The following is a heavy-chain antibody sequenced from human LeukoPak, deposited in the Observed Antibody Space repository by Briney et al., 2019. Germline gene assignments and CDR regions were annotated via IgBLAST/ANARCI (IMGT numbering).Heavy chain of an antibody. V-gene: IGHV3-23*01. CDR1: GFTFSSYA. CDR3: ASGGDEGTTKDY. CDR2: ISGSGGST. D-gene: IGHD2-21*01. J-gene: IGHJ4*02. Sequence: GGSLRLSCAASGFTFSSYAMSWVRQAPGKGLEWVSAISGSGGSTYYADSVKGRFTISRDNSKNTLYLQMNSLRAEDTAVYYCASGGDEGTTKDYWGQGTLVTVSS.